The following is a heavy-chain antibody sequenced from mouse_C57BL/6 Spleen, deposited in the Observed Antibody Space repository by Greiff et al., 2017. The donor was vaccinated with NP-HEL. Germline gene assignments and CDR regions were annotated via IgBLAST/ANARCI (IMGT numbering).Heavy chain of an antibody. D-gene: IGHD1-1*01. CDR1: GFTFSDYG. J-gene: IGHJ3*01. Sequence: EVNVVESGGGLVKPGGSLKLSCAASGFTFSDYGMHWVRQAPEKGLEWVAYISSGSSTIYYADTVKGRFTISRDNAKNTLFLQMTSLRSEDTAMYYCARPYYYGSSYWFAYWGQGTLVTVSA. V-gene: IGHV5-17*01. CDR2: ISSGSSTI. CDR3: ARPYYYGSSYWFAY.